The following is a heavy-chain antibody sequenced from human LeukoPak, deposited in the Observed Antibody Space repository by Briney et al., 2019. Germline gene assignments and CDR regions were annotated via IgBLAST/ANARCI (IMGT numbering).Heavy chain of an antibody. CDR3: ASGPVHNWFDP. Sequence: PSQTLSLTCTVSGGSVSSGDYYWSWIRQTPGKGLEWIGYIYYSGSTYYNPSLKSQLTVSVDTSKNQFSLKLSSVTAADTAVYYCASGPVHNWFDPWGQGTLVTVSS. J-gene: IGHJ5*02. CDR2: IYYSGST. V-gene: IGHV4-30-4*01. CDR1: GGSVSSGDYY.